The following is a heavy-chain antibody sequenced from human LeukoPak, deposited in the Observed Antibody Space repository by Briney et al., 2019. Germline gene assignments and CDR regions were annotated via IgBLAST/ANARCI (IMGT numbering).Heavy chain of an antibody. CDR2: VSSSSRYK. CDR3: ARAKTYSGSYYDAFDI. CDR1: GFTFSSYS. V-gene: IGHV3-21*01. D-gene: IGHD1-26*01. J-gene: IGHJ3*02. Sequence: GGSLRLSCAASGFTFSSYSMNWVRQAPWKGLEWVSSVSSSSRYKYYADSVKGRFTISRDNADNSLYLQMNSLTAEDTAVYYCARAKTYSGSYYDAFDIWGQGTMVTVSS.